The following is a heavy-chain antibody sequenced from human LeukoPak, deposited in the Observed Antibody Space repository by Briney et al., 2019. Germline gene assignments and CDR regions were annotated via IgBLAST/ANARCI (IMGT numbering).Heavy chain of an antibody. Sequence: SETLSLTCTVSGGSISGTYYWSWIRQPPGRGLEWIGYIYYTGTTDSNPSLKSRVTISLDTSKNQFSLNLSSVTAADTAVYYCARRWVYDKRAFDAWGQGTMVTVSS. V-gene: IGHV4-59*08. CDR2: IYYTGTT. D-gene: IGHD3-16*01. CDR3: ARRWVYDKRAFDA. J-gene: IGHJ3*01. CDR1: GGSISGTYY.